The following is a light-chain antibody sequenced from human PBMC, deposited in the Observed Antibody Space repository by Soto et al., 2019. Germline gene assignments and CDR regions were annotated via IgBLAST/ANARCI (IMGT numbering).Light chain of an antibody. CDR1: QGISNY. V-gene: IGKV1-27*01. CDR3: QKSNSAPWT. J-gene: IGKJ1*01. Sequence: DIQMTQSPSSLPASVGDRVTITCRASQGISNYLAWYQQKPGKVPKLLIYVASTLQSGVPSRFSGSGSGTDFTLTISNLQPEDVATYYCQKSNSAPWTFGQGTKVEIK. CDR2: VAS.